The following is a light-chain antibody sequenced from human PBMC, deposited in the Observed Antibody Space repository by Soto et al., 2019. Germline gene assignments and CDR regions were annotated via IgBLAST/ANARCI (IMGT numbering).Light chain of an antibody. J-gene: IGKJ2*01. CDR2: GAS. Sequence: EIVLTQSPGTLSLSPGERATLSCRASQSVSSSYLAWYQQKPGQAPRLLIYGASSRATGIPDRYSVSGSGTDFSLTISRLELEDFALYYCQQYGSSPPYTFGKEIKLEIK. CDR3: QQYGSSPPYT. V-gene: IGKV3-20*01. CDR1: QSVSSSY.